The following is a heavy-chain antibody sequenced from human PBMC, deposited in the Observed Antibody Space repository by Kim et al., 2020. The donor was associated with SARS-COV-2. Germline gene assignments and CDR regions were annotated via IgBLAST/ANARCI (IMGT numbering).Heavy chain of an antibody. J-gene: IGHJ4*02. D-gene: IGHD3-10*01. V-gene: IGHV3-23*01. Sequence: GGSLRLSCAASGFTFSNYAMSWVRQAPGKGLEWVSTISGSDGSTYYADSVRGRFTSSRDNSKNTLYLQMNSLRAEDTAVYYCAKKFHYGSGSYLYYFDYWGQGTLVTVSS. CDR1: GFTFSNYA. CDR3: AKKFHYGSGSYLYYFDY. CDR2: ISGSDGST.